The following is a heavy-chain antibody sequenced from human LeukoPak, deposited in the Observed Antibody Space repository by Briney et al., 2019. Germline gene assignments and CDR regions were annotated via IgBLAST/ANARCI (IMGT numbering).Heavy chain of an antibody. D-gene: IGHD3-10*01. CDR1: GYPFTRYY. CDR3: ASSTMVRDRYNWFDP. V-gene: IGHV1-46*01. CDR2: INPSGGVT. J-gene: IGHJ5*02. Sequence: ASVKVSCKASGYPFTRYYMHWVRQAPGQGLEWMGVINPSGGVTNYAQKFQGRVTITADESTSTAYMELSSLRSEDTAVYYCASSTMVRDRYNWFDPWGQGTLVTVSS.